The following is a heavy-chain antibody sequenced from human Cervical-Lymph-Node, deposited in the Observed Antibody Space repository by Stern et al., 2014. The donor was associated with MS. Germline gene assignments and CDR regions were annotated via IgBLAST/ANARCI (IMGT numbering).Heavy chain of an antibody. CDR1: GFTFSNFS. V-gene: IGHV3-23*04. CDR2: ISTGGGGN. CDR3: AKGGWNAWFDP. J-gene: IGHJ5*01. Sequence: VQLGQSGGGLLQPGGSLRLTCAASGFTFSNFSMSWVRQAPGKGLEWVSTISTGGGGNYCADSVQGRFTISRDNSKNTLYLQISSLRAEDTAVYYCAKGGWNAWFDPWGQGTLVTVAS. D-gene: IGHD1-1*01.